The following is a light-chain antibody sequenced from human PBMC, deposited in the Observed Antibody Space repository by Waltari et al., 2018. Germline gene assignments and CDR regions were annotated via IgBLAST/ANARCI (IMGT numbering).Light chain of an antibody. CDR3: QQYNSYPYT. Sequence: DIQMTQSPSTLSASVGDRVTIPCRASQSISSWLAWYHQKPGKAPKLLIYKASNLESGVPSRFSGSGSGTEFTLTISSLQPDDFATYVCQQYNSYPYTFGQGTKLEI. CDR2: KAS. V-gene: IGKV1-5*03. J-gene: IGKJ2*01. CDR1: QSISSW.